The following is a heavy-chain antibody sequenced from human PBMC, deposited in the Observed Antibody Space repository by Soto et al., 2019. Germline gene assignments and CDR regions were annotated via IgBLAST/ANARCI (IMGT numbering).Heavy chain of an antibody. CDR1: GFTFVDYA. Sequence: HPGGSLRLSCTGYGFTFVDYAMSWFRQAPGKGLEWVGFIRSRVHGGTTEFAGSVKGRFTISRDDSTSIDYLQMNSLKTEDTAVCYFPAVQLNVAVTGWNHATDNWGQGALVTVSS. D-gene: IGHD2-15*01. CDR2: IRSRVHGGTT. V-gene: IGHV3-49*03. CDR3: PAVQLNVAVTGWNHATDN. J-gene: IGHJ4*02.